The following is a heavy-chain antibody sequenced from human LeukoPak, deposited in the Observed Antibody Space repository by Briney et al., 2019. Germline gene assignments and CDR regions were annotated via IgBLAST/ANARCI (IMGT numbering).Heavy chain of an antibody. CDR1: GGSISSSSYY. Sequence: SETLSLTCTVSGGSISSSSYYWGWIRQPPGKGLEWIGSIYYSGSTYYNPSLKSRVTISLDTSKNQFSLKLSSVTAADTAVYYCARLDIAAAGTLYDAFDIWGQGTMVTVSS. D-gene: IGHD6-13*01. CDR3: ARLDIAAAGTLYDAFDI. CDR2: IYYSGST. V-gene: IGHV4-39*01. J-gene: IGHJ3*02.